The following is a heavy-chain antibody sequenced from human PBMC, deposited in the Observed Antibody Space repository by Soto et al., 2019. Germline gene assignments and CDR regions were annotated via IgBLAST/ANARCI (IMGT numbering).Heavy chain of an antibody. J-gene: IGHJ4*02. V-gene: IGHV3-23*01. CDR1: GFSFDIST. CDR3: ANLPPPATWPYYFDY. Sequence: GGSLRLSCAASGFSFDISTMSWVRQAPGKGLEWVLTISDSGDNTYIADSVKGRFIISRDNSKNTLYLQMHSLRAEDTAVYYCANLPPPATWPYYFDYWGQGTLVTVSS. CDR2: ISDSGDNT.